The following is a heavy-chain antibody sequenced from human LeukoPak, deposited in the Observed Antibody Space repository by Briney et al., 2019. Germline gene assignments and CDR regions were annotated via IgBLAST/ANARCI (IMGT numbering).Heavy chain of an antibody. D-gene: IGHD6-13*01. CDR2: IYYSGST. Sequence: SETLSLTCTVSGGSISSYYWSWIRQPPGKGLEWIGYIYYSGSTNYNPSLKSRVTISVDTSKNQFSLKLSSVTAADTAVYYCARIGSSWENYFDYWGQGTLVTVS. J-gene: IGHJ4*02. V-gene: IGHV4-59*01. CDR3: ARIGSSWENYFDY. CDR1: GGSISSYY.